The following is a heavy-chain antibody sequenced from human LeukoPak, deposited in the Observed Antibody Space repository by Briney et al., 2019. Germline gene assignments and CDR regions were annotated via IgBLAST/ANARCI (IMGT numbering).Heavy chain of an antibody. CDR2: IWYDGSNK. J-gene: IGHJ3*02. V-gene: IGHV3-33*01. Sequence: GGSLRLSCAASGFTFSSYGMHWVRQAPGKGLEWVAVIWYDGSNKYYADSVEGRFTISRDNSKNTLYLQMNSLRAEDTAVYYCARASDILTGYYTDAFDIWGQGTMVTVSS. D-gene: IGHD3-9*01. CDR3: ARASDILTGYYTDAFDI. CDR1: GFTFSSYG.